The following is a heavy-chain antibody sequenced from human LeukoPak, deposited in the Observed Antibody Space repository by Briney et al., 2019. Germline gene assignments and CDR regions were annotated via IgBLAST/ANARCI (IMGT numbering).Heavy chain of an antibody. V-gene: IGHV3-30*04. CDR1: GFTFSSYA. Sequence: GGSLRLSCAASGFTFSSYAMHWVSQAPGKGLEWVAVISYDGSNKYYADSVKGRFTISRDNSKNTLYLQMNSLRAEDTAVYYCARDLSSSWYFDYYYGMDVWGQGTTVTVSS. D-gene: IGHD6-13*01. CDR2: ISYDGSNK. CDR3: ARDLSSSWYFDYYYGMDV. J-gene: IGHJ6*02.